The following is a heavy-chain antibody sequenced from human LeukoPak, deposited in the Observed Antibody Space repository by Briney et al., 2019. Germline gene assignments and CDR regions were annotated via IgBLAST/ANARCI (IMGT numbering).Heavy chain of an antibody. V-gene: IGHV4-39*01. Sequence: SETLSLTCTVSGGSIRSSSYYWGWIRQPPGKGLEWIGSIYYSGSTYYNPPLKSRVNISVDTSKDQFSLRLTSVTAADTAVYYCVSDSSGYYQYDYWGQGTLVTVSS. CDR2: IYYSGST. D-gene: IGHD3-22*01. CDR1: GGSIRSSSYY. CDR3: VSDSSGYYQYDY. J-gene: IGHJ4*02.